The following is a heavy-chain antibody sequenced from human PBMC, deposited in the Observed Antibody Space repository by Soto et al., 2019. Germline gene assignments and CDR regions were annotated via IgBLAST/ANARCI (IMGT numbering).Heavy chain of an antibody. D-gene: IGHD2-15*01. Sequence: ASVKVSCKASGYTFTSYGISWVRQAPGQGLEWMGWISAYNGNTNYAQKLQGRVTMTTDTSTSTAYMELRSLRSDDTAVYYCARVYCSGGSCYWSDYWGQGTLVTVSS. V-gene: IGHV1-18*01. CDR2: ISAYNGNT. CDR1: GYTFTSYG. J-gene: IGHJ4*02. CDR3: ARVYCSGGSCYWSDY.